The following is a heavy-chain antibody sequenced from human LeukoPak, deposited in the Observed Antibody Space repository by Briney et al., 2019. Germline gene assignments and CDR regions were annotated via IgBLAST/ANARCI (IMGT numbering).Heavy chain of an antibody. D-gene: IGHD3-3*01. V-gene: IGHV3-74*01. CDR1: GFTFSSYW. J-gene: IGHJ3*02. Sequence: GGSLRLSCAASGFTFSSYWMHWVRQAPGKVLVWVSRINSDGSSTSYADSVKGRFTISRDNAKNTLYLQMNSLRAEDTAVYYCARVGTIDIWGQGTMVTVSS. CDR3: ARVGTIDI. CDR2: INSDGSST.